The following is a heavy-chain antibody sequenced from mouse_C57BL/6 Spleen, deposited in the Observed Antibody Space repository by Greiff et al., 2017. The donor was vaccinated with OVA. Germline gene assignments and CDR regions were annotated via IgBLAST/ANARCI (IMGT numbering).Heavy chain of an antibody. Sequence: QVQLKQPGAELVKPGASVKLSCKASGYTFTSYWMHWVKQRPGRGLEWIGRIDPNSGGTKYNEKFKSKATLTVDKPSSTAYMQLSSLTSEDSAVYYCARSISTVVAEGWYFDVWGTGTTVTVSS. CDR3: ARSISTVVAEGWYFDV. V-gene: IGHV1-72*01. CDR2: IDPNSGGT. J-gene: IGHJ1*03. D-gene: IGHD1-1*01. CDR1: GYTFTSYW.